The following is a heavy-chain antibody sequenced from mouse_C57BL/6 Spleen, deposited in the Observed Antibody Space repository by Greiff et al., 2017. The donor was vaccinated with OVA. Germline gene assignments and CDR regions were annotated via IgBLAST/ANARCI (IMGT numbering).Heavy chain of an antibody. V-gene: IGHV1-54*01. J-gene: IGHJ3*01. CDR2: INPGSGGT. CDR3: ARGGGGYYLAWFAY. Sequence: QVQLQQSGAELVRPGTSVKVSCKASGYAFTNYLIEWVKQRPGQGLAWIGVINPGSGGTNYNEKLKGKATLTSDKSSSTAYMQLSSLTSEDSAVYFCARGGGGYYLAWFAYWGQGTLVTVSA. CDR1: GYAFTNYL. D-gene: IGHD2-3*01.